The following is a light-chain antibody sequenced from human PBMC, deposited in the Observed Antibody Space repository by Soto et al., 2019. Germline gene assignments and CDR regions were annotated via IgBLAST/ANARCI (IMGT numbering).Light chain of an antibody. CDR3: QQYSSVTPWK. CDR1: QSVSSN. Sequence: QRPTVSCRSSQSVSSNLAWYQQKPGQAPRLLIYGASTRATGIQARFSGSGSGTEFTLTISSLESEDSAVYYCQQYSSVTPWKFGEG. CDR2: GAS. V-gene: IGKV3D-15*01. J-gene: IGKJ1*01.